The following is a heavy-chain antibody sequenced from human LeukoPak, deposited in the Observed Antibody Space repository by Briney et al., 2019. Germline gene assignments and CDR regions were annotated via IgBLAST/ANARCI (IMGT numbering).Heavy chain of an antibody. Sequence: GGSLRLSCTTSGFTSDDYAMHWVRQAPGKGLEWVSGLSWNSDNIDYADSVKGRITISRDNDKNSLYLQMNSLKTDDTAFYYCAKGPYSSGYSIDSWGQGTLVTVSS. J-gene: IGHJ4*02. CDR2: LSWNSDNI. V-gene: IGHV3-9*02. D-gene: IGHD3-22*01. CDR3: AKGPYSSGYSIDS. CDR1: GFTSDDYA.